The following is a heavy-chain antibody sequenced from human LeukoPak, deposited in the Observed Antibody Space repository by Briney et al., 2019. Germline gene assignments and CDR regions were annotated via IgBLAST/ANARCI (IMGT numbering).Heavy chain of an antibody. J-gene: IGHJ5*02. CDR3: ARGRPCGAAAFCRFDP. CDR2: INHSGST. D-gene: IGHD6-13*01. CDR1: GGSFSGYY. Sequence: SETLSLTCAVYGGSFSGYYWSWIRQPPGKGLEWIGEINHSGSTNYNPSLKSRVTISVDTSKNQFSLKLSSVTAADTAVYYCARGRPCGAAAFCRFDPWGQGTLVTVSS. V-gene: IGHV4-34*01.